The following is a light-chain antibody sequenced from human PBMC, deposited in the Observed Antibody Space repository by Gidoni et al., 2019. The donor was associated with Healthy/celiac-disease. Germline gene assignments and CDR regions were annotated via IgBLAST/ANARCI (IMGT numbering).Light chain of an antibody. CDR3: QQYDTLPPA. Sequence: DSQMTQSPSSLSASVGDRVTITCQASQDISNYLNWYQQKPGKAPKLLIYDASNLETGVPSRFSGSGSGTDSTFTISRLQPEYIATYYCQQYDTLPPAFGPGTKVDIK. J-gene: IGKJ3*01. CDR1: QDISNY. V-gene: IGKV1-33*01. CDR2: DAS.